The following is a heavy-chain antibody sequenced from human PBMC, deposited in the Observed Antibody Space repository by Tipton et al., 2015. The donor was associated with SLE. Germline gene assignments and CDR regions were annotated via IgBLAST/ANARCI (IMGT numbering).Heavy chain of an antibody. D-gene: IGHD5-18*01. J-gene: IGHJ4*02. CDR2: IKEDGSEK. V-gene: IGHV3-7*01. CDR1: GSTFSSYW. CDR3: ARDIDEYTYGLGGY. Sequence: AVSGSTFSSYWMTWVRQAPGKGLEWVANIKEDGSEKNYADSVKGRFTISRDNAENSLYLQMNSLRSDDTAVYYCARDIDEYTYGLGGYWGQGALVTAS.